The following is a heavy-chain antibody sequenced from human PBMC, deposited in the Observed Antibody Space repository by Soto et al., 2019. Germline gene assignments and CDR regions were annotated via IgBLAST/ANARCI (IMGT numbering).Heavy chain of an antibody. V-gene: IGHV1-46*03. CDR2: INPSGGST. CDR3: ASGLFEYSGYGLDAFDI. J-gene: IGHJ3*02. CDR1: GYTFINYY. D-gene: IGHD5-12*01. Sequence: ASVKVSCTASGYTFINYYMHWVRQAPGQGLEWMGIINPSGGSTRYAQKFQGRVTMTRDTSTRTVYMELSSLRSEDTAVYYCASGLFEYSGYGLDAFDIWGQGAMVTVSS.